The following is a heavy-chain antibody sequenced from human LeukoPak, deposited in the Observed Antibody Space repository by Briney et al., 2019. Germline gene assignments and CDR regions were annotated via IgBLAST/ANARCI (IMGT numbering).Heavy chain of an antibody. Sequence: HSETLSLTCTVSGGSISSYYWSWIRQPPGKGLEWIGYIYYSGSTNYNPSLKSRVTISVDTSKNQFSLKLSSVTAADTAVYYCAKSGDTPFGYYYYYMDVWGKGTTVTVSS. CDR1: GGSISSYY. CDR3: AKSGDTPFGYYYYYMDV. J-gene: IGHJ6*03. CDR2: IYYSGST. D-gene: IGHD2-21*01. V-gene: IGHV4-59*01.